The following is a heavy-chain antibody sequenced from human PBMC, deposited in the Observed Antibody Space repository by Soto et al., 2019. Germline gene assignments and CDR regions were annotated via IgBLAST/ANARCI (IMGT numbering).Heavy chain of an antibody. Sequence: KTSETLSLTCTVSGGSISSGDYYWSWIRQPPGKGLEWIGYIYYSGSTYYNPSLKSRVTISVDTSKNQFSLKLSSVTAADTAVYYCARDYCSSTSCYSDYWGQGTLVTVSS. D-gene: IGHD2-2*02. CDR1: GGSISSGDYY. J-gene: IGHJ4*02. V-gene: IGHV4-30-4*01. CDR2: IYYSGST. CDR3: ARDYCSSTSCYSDY.